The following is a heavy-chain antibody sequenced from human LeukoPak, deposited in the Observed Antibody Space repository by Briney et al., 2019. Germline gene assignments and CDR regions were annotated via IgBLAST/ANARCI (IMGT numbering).Heavy chain of an antibody. J-gene: IGHJ4*02. CDR2: INPNTGAT. CDR1: GYTLTGYY. V-gene: IGHV1-2*02. Sequence: GASVKVSCMASGYTLTGYYLHWVRQAPGQGLEWMGWINPNTGATHSAQKFQGRITMTRDTSISTAYMDLSRLRSDDTAVYYCARDRVGSGWPRPYYFEVWGQGTLVTVSS. CDR3: ARDRVGSGWPRPYYFEV. D-gene: IGHD6-19*01.